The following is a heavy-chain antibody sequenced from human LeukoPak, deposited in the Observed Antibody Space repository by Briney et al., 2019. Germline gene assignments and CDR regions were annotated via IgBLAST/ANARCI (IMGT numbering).Heavy chain of an antibody. D-gene: IGHD1-26*01. Sequence: GESLQISCKVSGYTFTTSWIGWVRQMPGKGLEWMGIIYPGDSDTRYSPSLQGQVTISADKSINTAYLQWSSLKASDTAMYYCARPHTLDRTTKYYFDYWGQGTLVTVSS. V-gene: IGHV5-51*01. CDR2: IYPGDSDT. CDR3: ARPHTLDRTTKYYFDY. J-gene: IGHJ4*02. CDR1: GYTFTTSW.